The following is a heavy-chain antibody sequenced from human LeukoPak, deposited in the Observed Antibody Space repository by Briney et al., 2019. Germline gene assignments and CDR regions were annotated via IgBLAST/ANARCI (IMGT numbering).Heavy chain of an antibody. V-gene: IGHV3-11*01. CDR3: ASIAAAGFFDY. CDR1: GFTFSDYY. D-gene: IGHD6-13*01. J-gene: IGHJ4*02. CDR2: ISSSGSTI. Sequence: GGSLRLSCAASGFTFSDYYMSWIRQAPGKGLEWVSYISSSGSTIYYADSVKGRFTISRDNAKNPLYLQMNSLRAEDTAVYYCASIAAAGFFDYWGQGTLVTVSS.